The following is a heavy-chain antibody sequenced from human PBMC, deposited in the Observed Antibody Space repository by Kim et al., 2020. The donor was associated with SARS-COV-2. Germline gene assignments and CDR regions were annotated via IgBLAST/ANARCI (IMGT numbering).Heavy chain of an antibody. CDR3: AIGYSGSEIDY. D-gene: IGHD1-26*01. J-gene: IGHJ4*02. V-gene: IGHV3-21*01. Sequence: YNADSVKGRFTIPGDNAKNSLYLQMNSLRAEDTAVYYCAIGYSGSEIDYWGQGTLVTVSS.